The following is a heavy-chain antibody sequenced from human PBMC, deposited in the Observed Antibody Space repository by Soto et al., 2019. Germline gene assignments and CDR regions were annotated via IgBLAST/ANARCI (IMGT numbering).Heavy chain of an antibody. D-gene: IGHD2-15*01. Sequence: EVQLVESGGGLVKPGWSLRLSCAASGFTFSSYSMNWVRQAPGKGLEWVSSISSSSSYIYYADSVKGRFTISRDNAKNSLYLQMNSLRAEDTAVYYCARENRVADALGYWGQGTLVTVSS. CDR1: GFTFSSYS. CDR3: ARENRVADALGY. V-gene: IGHV3-21*01. J-gene: IGHJ4*02. CDR2: ISSSSSYI.